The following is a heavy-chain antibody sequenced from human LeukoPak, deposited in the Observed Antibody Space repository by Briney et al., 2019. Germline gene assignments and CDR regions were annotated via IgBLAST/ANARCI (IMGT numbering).Heavy chain of an antibody. D-gene: IGHD3-16*01. V-gene: IGHV4-34*01. Sequence: SETLSLTCAVYGGSFSGYYWSWIRQPPGKGLEWIGEINHSGSTNYNPALKSRVTISVHTSKNQFSLKLSSVTAADTAVYYCARIWDYWGQGTLVTVSS. CDR2: INHSGST. CDR1: GGSFSGYY. CDR3: ARIWDY. J-gene: IGHJ4*02.